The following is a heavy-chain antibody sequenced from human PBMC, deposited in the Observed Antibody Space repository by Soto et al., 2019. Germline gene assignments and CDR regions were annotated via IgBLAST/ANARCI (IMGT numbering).Heavy chain of an antibody. CDR2: IYYTGST. V-gene: IGHV4-59*01. D-gene: IGHD3-22*01. J-gene: IGHJ4*02. CDR1: GGSISRYY. Sequence: SETLSLTCTVSGGSISRYYWSWIRQPPGKGLEWIAYIYYTGSTNYNPSLKSRVTLSADTSKNQFSLKLISVTAADTAMYYCARVDSSGSYFDYWGQGTLVTVS. CDR3: ARVDSSGSYFDY.